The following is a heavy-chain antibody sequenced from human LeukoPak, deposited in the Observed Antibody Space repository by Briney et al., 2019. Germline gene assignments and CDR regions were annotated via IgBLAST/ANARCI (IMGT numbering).Heavy chain of an antibody. Sequence: PGGSLRLSCAASGFTFSDYYMSWIRQAPGKRLEWVSYISSSGSTIYYADSVKGRFTISRDNAKNSLYLQMNSLRAEDTAVYYCARGETLPLWFAFDYWGQGTLVTVSS. V-gene: IGHV3-11*01. J-gene: IGHJ4*02. CDR3: ARGETLPLWFAFDY. CDR1: GFTFSDYY. D-gene: IGHD3-10*01. CDR2: ISSSGSTI.